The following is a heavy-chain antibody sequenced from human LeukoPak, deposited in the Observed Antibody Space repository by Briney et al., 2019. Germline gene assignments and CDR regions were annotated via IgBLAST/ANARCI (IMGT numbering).Heavy chain of an antibody. CDR3: ARRAPRQLEDY. V-gene: IGHV4-59*08. J-gene: IGHJ4*02. CDR2: IYYSGST. CDR1: GGSISSYY. Sequence: SETLSLTCTVSGGSISSYYWSWIRQPPGKGLEWIGYIYYSGSTNYNPSLKSRVTISVDTSKNQFSLKLSSVTAADTAVYYCARRAPRQLEDYWGQGTLVTVSS. D-gene: IGHD6-6*01.